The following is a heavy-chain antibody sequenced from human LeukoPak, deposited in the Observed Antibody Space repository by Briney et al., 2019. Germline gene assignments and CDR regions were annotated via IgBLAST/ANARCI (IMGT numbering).Heavy chain of an antibody. CDR2: IYYTGST. V-gene: IGHV4-31*03. Sequence: SETLSLTCTVSRGSIRSGGYYWSWIRQHPGKGLEWIGSIYYTGSTYYNPSLKSRVTISLDTSKNQFSLNLSSVTAADTAVYYCARDPGGPRSPWGGGSSWSPLFQHWGQGTLVTVSS. D-gene: IGHD6-13*01. J-gene: IGHJ1*01. CDR1: RGSIRSGGYY. CDR3: ARDPGGPRSPWGGGSSWSPLFQH.